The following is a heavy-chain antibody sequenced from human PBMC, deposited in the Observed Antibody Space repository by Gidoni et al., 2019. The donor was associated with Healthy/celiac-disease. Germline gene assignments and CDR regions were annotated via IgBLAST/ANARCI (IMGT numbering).Heavy chain of an antibody. D-gene: IGHD3-22*01. CDR2: ISSSSSTI. V-gene: IGHV3-48*02. Sequence: EVQLVESGGGLVQPGGSLRLSCVASGFTFSSYSMNWVRQAPGKGLEWVSYISSSSSTIYYADSVKGRFTISRDNAKNSLYLQMNSLRDEDTAVYYCARDLLPLRYYYDSSGYGYWGQGTLVTVSS. CDR1: GFTFSSYS. CDR3: ARDLLPLRYYYDSSGYGY. J-gene: IGHJ4*02.